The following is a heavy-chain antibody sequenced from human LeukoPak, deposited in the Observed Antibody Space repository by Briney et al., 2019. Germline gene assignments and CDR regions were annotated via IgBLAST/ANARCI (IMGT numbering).Heavy chain of an antibody. V-gene: IGHV3-21*05. D-gene: IGHD2-2*01. CDR3: ARDTFQPGLIDS. Sequence: GSLRLSCAASGFTFSRFSMNWVPQAPGKGLEWISYINTDSSDIHYADSVKGRFTISRDNARNTLFLQLSSLRAEDSAVYYCARDTFQPGLIDSWGQGTLVTVSS. CDR2: INTDSSDI. J-gene: IGHJ4*02. CDR1: GFTFSRFS.